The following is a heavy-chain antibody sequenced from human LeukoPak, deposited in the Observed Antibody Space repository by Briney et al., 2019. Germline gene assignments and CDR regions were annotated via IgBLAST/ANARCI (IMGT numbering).Heavy chain of an antibody. CDR1: GGSISSSNW. CDR3: ARGATDYYFDY. J-gene: IGHJ4*02. Sequence: SETLSLTCAVSGGSISSSNWWSWVRQPPGKGLEWIGEIYHSGSTNYNPSLKSRVTISVDTSKNQFSLKLSSVTAADTAVYYCARGATDYYFDYWGQGTLVTVSS. CDR2: IYHSGST. V-gene: IGHV4-4*02.